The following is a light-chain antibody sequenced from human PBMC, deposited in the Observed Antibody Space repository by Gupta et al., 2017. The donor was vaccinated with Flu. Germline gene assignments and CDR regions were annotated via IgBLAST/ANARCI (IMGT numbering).Light chain of an antibody. V-gene: IGKV1-39*01. J-gene: IGKJ1*01. CDR3: QQTNIVPWT. Sequence: DIQLTQSPSSLSASVGDRVTISCRASQTTSFHLNWYQQKPGKAPKLLIYAASSLQTGVPSRFSGSESGTDFTLTISRLQPEDFATYFCQQTNIVPWTFGQGTKVEIK. CDR2: AAS. CDR1: QTTSFH.